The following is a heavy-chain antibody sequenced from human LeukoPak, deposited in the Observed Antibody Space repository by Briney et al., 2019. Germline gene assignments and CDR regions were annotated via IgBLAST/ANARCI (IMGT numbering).Heavy chain of an antibody. CDR3: ARDRRDYGDYVSWWNFDY. CDR2: IYHSGST. D-gene: IGHD4-17*01. Sequence: SETLSLTCSLSGGSISSGGYSWSWIRQPPGKGLEWIGYIYHSGSTYYNPSLKSRVTISVDRSKNQFSLKLSSVTAADTAVYYCARDRRDYGDYVSWWNFDYWGQGTLVTVSS. CDR1: GGSISSGGYS. J-gene: IGHJ4*02. V-gene: IGHV4-30-2*01.